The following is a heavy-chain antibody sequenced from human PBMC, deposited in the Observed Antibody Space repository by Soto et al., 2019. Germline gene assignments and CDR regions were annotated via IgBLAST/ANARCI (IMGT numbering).Heavy chain of an antibody. CDR2: ISYDGSNK. Sequence: GGSLRLSCAASGFTFSSYAMHWVRQAPGKALEWVAVISYDGSNKYYADSVKGRFTISRDNSKNTLYLQMNSLRAEDTAVYYCAREWWGYGSGSHGFDYWGQGTLGTVSS. V-gene: IGHV3-30-3*01. D-gene: IGHD3-10*01. CDR3: AREWWGYGSGSHGFDY. CDR1: GFTFSSYA. J-gene: IGHJ4*02.